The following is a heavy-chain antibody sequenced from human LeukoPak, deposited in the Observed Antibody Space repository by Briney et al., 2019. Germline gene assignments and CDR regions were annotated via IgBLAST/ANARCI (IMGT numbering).Heavy chain of an antibody. Sequence: GGSLRLSCAATGFTFKDYGMHWVRQPPGKGLEWVSSINWNGGGTDYADSVKGRFTISRDNAKNSLYLQLSSLRPEDTALYYCAKHMRATNAYSFFGLDVWGQGTTVTVSS. CDR3: AKHMRATNAYSFFGLDV. V-gene: IGHV3-9*01. D-gene: IGHD1-26*01. CDR2: INWNGGGT. CDR1: GFTFKDYG. J-gene: IGHJ6*02.